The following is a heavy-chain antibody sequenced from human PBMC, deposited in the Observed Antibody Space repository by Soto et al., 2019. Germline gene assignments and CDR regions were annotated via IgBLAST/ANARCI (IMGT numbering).Heavy chain of an antibody. V-gene: IGHV4-59*12. Sequence: WSVAYGYIISFDRGRIRKNTRKGLEWIGYIYYSGSTNYKPSLKSRVTISVDTSKNQFSLKLTSVTAADTAVYFCTRGGFYYSRRGAYYGYWGQ. CDR1: YGYIISFD. CDR3: TRGGFYYSRRGAYYGY. J-gene: IGHJ4*02. CDR2: IYYSGST. D-gene: IGHD3-3*01.